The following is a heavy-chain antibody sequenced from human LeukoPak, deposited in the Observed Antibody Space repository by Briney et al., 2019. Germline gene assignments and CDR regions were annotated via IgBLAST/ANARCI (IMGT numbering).Heavy chain of an antibody. CDR1: GFSVSSNY. Sequence: GGSLRLSCAASGFSVSSNYMIWVRQAPGKGLEWVSIIYSGGSTYYADSVKGRFTISRDNAKNSLYLQMNSLRAEDTAVYYCARGGYHGPPDYWGQGTLVTVSS. D-gene: IGHD2-15*01. J-gene: IGHJ4*02. CDR3: ARGGYHGPPDY. CDR2: IYSGGST. V-gene: IGHV3-53*01.